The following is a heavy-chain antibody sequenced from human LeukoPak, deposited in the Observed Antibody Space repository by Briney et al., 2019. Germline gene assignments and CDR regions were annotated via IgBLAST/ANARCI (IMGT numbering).Heavy chain of an antibody. Sequence: SETLSLTCTVSGGSISSYYWSWIRQPPGKGLEWIGYIYYSGSTNYNPSLKSRVTISVDTSKNQFSLKLSSVTAADTAVYYCARHYGDYALYDAFAMWGEGTMVTVSS. CDR1: GGSISSYY. V-gene: IGHV4-59*01. D-gene: IGHD4-17*01. CDR2: IYYSGST. CDR3: ARHYGDYALYDAFAM. J-gene: IGHJ3*02.